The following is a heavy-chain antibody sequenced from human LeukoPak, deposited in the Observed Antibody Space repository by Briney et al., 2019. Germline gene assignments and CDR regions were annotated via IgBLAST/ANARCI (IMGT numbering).Heavy chain of an antibody. CDR2: IDRDDDK. D-gene: IGHD3-22*01. CDR3: ARSDWYYYDSSGYYYFDY. Sequence: SGPTLVNPTQTLTLTCTFSGFSLSTSGMCVSWIRQPPGKALEWLALIDRDDDKYYSTSLKTRLTISKDTSKNQVVLTMTNMDPVDTATYYCARSDWYYYDSSGYYYFDYWGQGTLVTVSS. V-gene: IGHV2-70*01. J-gene: IGHJ4*02. CDR1: GFSLSTSGMC.